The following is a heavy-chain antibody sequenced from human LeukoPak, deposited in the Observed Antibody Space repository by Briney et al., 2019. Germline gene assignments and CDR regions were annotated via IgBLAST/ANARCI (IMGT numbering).Heavy chain of an antibody. J-gene: IGHJ4*02. V-gene: IGHV4-59*01. Sequence: PSETLSLTCTVSGGSISSYYWSWIRQPPGKGLEWSGYIYYSGSTNYNPSLKSRVSISVDTSKNQFSLKLNSVTAADTAVYYCARAHSSSFPPFNYWGQGSLVTVSS. CDR3: ARAHSSSFPPFNY. CDR2: IYYSGST. CDR1: GGSISSYY. D-gene: IGHD6-6*01.